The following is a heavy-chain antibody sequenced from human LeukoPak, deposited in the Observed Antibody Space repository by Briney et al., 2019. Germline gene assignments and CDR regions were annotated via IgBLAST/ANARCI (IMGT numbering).Heavy chain of an antibody. J-gene: IGHJ4*02. V-gene: IGHV3-30*02. CDR2: IRYDGSNK. CDR3: VEWELLRDY. Sequence: PGGSLRLSCTASGFTFSSYAMNWVRQAPGKGLEWVAFIRYDGSNKYYADSVKGRFTISRDNSKNTLYLQVNSLRAEDTAVYYCVEWELLRDYWGQGTLVTVSS. D-gene: IGHD1-26*01. CDR1: GFTFSSYA.